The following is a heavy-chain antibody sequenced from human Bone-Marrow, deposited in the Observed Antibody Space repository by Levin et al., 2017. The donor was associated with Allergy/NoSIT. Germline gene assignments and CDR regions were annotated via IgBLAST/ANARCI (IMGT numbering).Heavy chain of an antibody. V-gene: IGHV3-30*18. Sequence: GGSLRLSCAASGFTFSSYGMHWVRQAPGKGLEWVAVISYDGSNKYYADSVKGRFTISRDNSKNTLYLQMNSLRAEDTAVYYCAKDLVGTIFGVVIMESYYYYGMDVWGQGTTVTVSS. CDR2: ISYDGSNK. J-gene: IGHJ6*02. D-gene: IGHD3-3*01. CDR3: AKDLVGTIFGVVIMESYYYYGMDV. CDR1: GFTFSSYG.